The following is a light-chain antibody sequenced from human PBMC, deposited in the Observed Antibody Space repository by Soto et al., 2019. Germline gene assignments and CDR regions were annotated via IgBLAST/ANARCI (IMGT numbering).Light chain of an antibody. J-gene: IGLJ2*01. CDR2: ENH. V-gene: IGLV1-51*01. CDR3: GTWDSSLGAVL. Sequence: QSVLTQPPSVSAAPGQKVTISCSGSSSSIGNDYISWYQQLPGTAPKLLIYENHKRPSGIPDRFSGSKSGTSATLGITGLQTGDEANYYCGTWDSSLGAVLFGGGTKVTVL. CDR1: SSSIGNDY.